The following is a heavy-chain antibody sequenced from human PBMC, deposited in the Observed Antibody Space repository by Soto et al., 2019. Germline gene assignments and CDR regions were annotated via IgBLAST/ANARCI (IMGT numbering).Heavy chain of an antibody. CDR2: IIPIFGTA. CDR1: GGTFSSYA. V-gene: IGHV1-69*01. J-gene: IGHJ4*02. Sequence: QVQLVQSGAEVKKPGSSVKVSCKASGGTFSSYAISWVRQAPGQGLEWMGGIIPIFGTANYAQKFQGRVTITADEYTSTAYMELSRLRSDDTAVYYCARVDSSGYYSGLVGDYWGQGTLVTVSS. CDR3: ARVDSSGYYSGLVGDY. D-gene: IGHD3-22*01.